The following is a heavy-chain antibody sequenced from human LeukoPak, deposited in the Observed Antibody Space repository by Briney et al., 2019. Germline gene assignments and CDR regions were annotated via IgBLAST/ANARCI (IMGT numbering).Heavy chain of an antibody. D-gene: IGHD4-17*01. V-gene: IGHV3-21*01. CDR2: ISSSSTYI. CDR1: GFTFSGYS. J-gene: IGHJ6*03. CDR3: ARGVTVTGYYYYYYMDV. Sequence: GGSLRLSCAASGFTFSGYSLNWVRQAPGKGLEWVSSISSSSTYIYYADSVKGRFTISRDNAKNSLYLQMNSLRAEDTAVYYCARGVTVTGYYYYYYMDVWGKGTTVTVSS.